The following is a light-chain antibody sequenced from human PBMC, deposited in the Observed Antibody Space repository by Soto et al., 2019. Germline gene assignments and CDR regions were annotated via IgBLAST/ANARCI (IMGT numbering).Light chain of an antibody. V-gene: IGKV1-5*01. CDR1: QSISRS. CDR2: DVS. CDR3: QQFYMGWT. Sequence: DIQITQSPSTLSASVGDRVTITCRASQSISRSLAWYQHQPGKAPKLLIYDVSSLESGVPSRFSGFGSGTEFTLSISSLQPDDFATYYCQQFYMGWTLGQGTKVDIK. J-gene: IGKJ1*01.